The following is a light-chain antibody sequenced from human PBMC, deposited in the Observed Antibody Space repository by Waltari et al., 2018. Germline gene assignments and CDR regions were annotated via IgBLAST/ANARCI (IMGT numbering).Light chain of an antibody. CDR2: AAS. CDR3: QQLNSYPSVT. CDR1: QGISSY. J-gene: IGKJ5*01. Sequence: DIQLTQSPSFLSASVGDSVTITCRAGQGISSYLAWYQQKPGKAPKLLIYAASTLQSGVPSRFSGSGSGTEFTLTISSLQPEDFATYYCQQLNSYPSVTFGQGTRLEIK. V-gene: IGKV1-9*01.